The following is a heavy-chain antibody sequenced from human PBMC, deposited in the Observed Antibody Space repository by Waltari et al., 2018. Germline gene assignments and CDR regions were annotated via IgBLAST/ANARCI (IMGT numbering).Heavy chain of an antibody. D-gene: IGHD4-17*01. CDR3: ARGPSHGAFDF. V-gene: IGHV3-74*01. CDR2: MRRDGRIT. Sequence: EVYLVESGGGLVQPGGSLRLSCAASGFTFSHYWIHWVRQVPGKRPVWGSGMRRDGRITNYADSVKGRFTVSRDNAKNTRYLQMNSLRDEDTAVYYCARGPSHGAFDFWGQGTLVTVSS. CDR1: GFTFSHYW. J-gene: IGHJ4*02.